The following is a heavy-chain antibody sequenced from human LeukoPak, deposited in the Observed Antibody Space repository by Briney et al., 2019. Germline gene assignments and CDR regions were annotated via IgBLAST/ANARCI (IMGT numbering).Heavy chain of an antibody. CDR1: GGTFRGYY. CDR2: INHSVST. V-gene: IGHV4-34*01. CDR3: ARSRLWPTGTFDV. Sequence: SETLSLTCVVYGGTFRGYYWNWIRQSPRKGLEWIGEINHSVSTTYNPSFKSRVTISVDTSKNHFSLKVNSLTAADTALYFCARSRLWPTGTFDVWDQGTVVTVSS. J-gene: IGHJ3*01. D-gene: IGHD1-1*01.